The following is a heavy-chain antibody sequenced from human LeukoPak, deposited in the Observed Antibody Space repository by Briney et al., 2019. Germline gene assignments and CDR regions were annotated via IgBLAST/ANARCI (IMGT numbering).Heavy chain of an antibody. CDR3: VRSVYSSASMGY. V-gene: IGHV3-43D*03. CDR1: GFTFDDYA. D-gene: IGHD6-6*01. CDR2: ISWDGGST. Sequence: GGSLRLSCAASGFTFDDYAMHWVRQAPGKGLEWVSLISWDGGSTYYADSVKGRFTISRDNSKNSLYLQMNSLRAEDTAVYFCVRSVYSSASMGYWGQGTLVTVSS. J-gene: IGHJ4*02.